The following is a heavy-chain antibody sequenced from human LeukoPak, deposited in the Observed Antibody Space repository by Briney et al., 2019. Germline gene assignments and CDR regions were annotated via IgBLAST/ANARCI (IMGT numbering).Heavy chain of an antibody. V-gene: IGHV1-18*01. J-gene: IGHJ5*02. CDR1: GYTFTSYG. D-gene: IGHD3-9*01. CDR2: ISAYNGNT. CDR3: ARDWWGYDVLTGDNWFDP. Sequence: ASVKVSCKASGYTFTSYGISWVRQAPGQGLEWMGWISAYNGNTNYAQKLQGRVTMTTDTSTSTAYMELRGLTSDDTAAYYCARDWWGYDVLTGDNWFDPWGQGTLVTVSS.